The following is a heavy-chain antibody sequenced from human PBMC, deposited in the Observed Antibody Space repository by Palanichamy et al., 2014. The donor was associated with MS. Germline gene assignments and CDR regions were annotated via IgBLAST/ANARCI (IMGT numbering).Heavy chain of an antibody. V-gene: IGHV4-30-2*01. CDR2: IYHTASA. D-gene: IGHD6-13*01. J-gene: IGHJ4*02. CDR3: ARRRPAADSRGFYDY. Sequence: QVQLQESGSGLVKPSQTLSLTCAVSGDSMSTSAYSWSWLRQPPGKDLEWIGHIYHTASAYYNPSHKSRVTIPIDRSKFQFSLTLTSVTVADTAVYYCARRRPAADSRGFYDYWGQGMLVTVSS. CDR1: GDSMSTSAYS.